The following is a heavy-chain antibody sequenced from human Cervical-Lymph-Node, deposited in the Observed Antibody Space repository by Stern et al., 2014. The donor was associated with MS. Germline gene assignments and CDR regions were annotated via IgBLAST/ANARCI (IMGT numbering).Heavy chain of an antibody. Sequence: QVQLGQSGSELKKPGASIRISCKSSGYTFINYPINWVRQAPGQGLEWMGWINTNTGSPTNAQGFTGRFVLSLDASLNTTYLQITSLKPEDTAVYFCARGAVGFMYWGQGTLVSVSS. V-gene: IGHV7-4-1*02. J-gene: IGHJ4*03. CDR3: ARGAVGFMY. CDR1: GYTFINYP. CDR2: INTNTGSP. D-gene: IGHD1-26*01.